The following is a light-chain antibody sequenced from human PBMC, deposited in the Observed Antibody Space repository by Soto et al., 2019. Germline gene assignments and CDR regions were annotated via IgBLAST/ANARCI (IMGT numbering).Light chain of an antibody. Sequence: EIVLTQSPATLSLSPGERATLSCRASQSVIKFLAWFQQKPGQAPRLLIYDTSERATGIPARFSGSGSGTDFTLTISNLEPEDFAVYYCQQRYHWPPFTFGQGTRLEIK. CDR3: QQRYHWPPFT. CDR2: DTS. CDR1: QSVIKF. J-gene: IGKJ5*01. V-gene: IGKV3-11*01.